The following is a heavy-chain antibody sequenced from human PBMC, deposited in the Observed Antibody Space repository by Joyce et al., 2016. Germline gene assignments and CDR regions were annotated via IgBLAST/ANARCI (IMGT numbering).Heavy chain of an antibody. CDR2: INSNGFGGNA. D-gene: IGHD2-8*02. CDR1: GFTFKDHA. Sequence: EAQLVESGGASIEPGRSLRLSCTAPGFTFKDHALSWFRQAPGKGGESVGLINSNGFGGNAEYAAAVEGRFTVSRDDSTSTVYLQMDSLKTDDTAMYYCTRGVVYGATTKGYDSWGQGTLVTVSS. CDR3: TRGVVYGATTKGYDS. J-gene: IGHJ4*02. V-gene: IGHV3-49*03.